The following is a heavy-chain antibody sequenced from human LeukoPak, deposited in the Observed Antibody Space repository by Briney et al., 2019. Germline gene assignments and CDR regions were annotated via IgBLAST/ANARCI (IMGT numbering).Heavy chain of an antibody. CDR2: ISTYNGNT. Sequence: ASVKVSCKASGYTFTSYGIIWVRRAPGQGLEWMGWISTYNGNTNYAQKIQGRVTMTTDTSTSTAYMELRSLRSDDTAVYYCARDLPYSSSWESIDYWGQGTLVTVSS. D-gene: IGHD6-13*01. J-gene: IGHJ4*02. V-gene: IGHV1-18*01. CDR3: ARDLPYSSSWESIDY. CDR1: GYTFTSYG.